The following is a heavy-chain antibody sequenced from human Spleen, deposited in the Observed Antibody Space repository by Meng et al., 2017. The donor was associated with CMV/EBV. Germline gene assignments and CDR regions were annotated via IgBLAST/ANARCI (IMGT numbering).Heavy chain of an antibody. V-gene: IGHV7-4-1*02. CDR2: INTNNAIP. CDR3: ASGLVGVTEPYY. CDR1: GYTFTSYA. Sequence: QVQLVQSGSELKKSGASVKVSCKASGYTFTSYALSWVRQAPGQGLEWMGWINTNNAIPTYAQGFTERFVFSLDTSVSTTYLQISSLKAEDTAMYYCASGLVGVTEPYYWGQGILVTVSS. D-gene: IGHD1-26*01. J-gene: IGHJ4*02.